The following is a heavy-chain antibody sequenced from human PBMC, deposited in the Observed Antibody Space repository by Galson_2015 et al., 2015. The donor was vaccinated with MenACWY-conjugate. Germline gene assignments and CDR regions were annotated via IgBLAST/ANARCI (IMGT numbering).Heavy chain of an antibody. Sequence: SLRLPWAGSDINLEDYARPWVRQVPGKGLEGVSGLSWNNFTIAYADSVKARFTVSRANAKISLNFRLNSLREEDTASYYCVKETGGSDFYMGPRAFDMWGRGTLVIVSS. J-gene: IGHJ3*02. CDR2: LSWNNFTI. V-gene: IGHV3-9*01. CDR1: DINLEDYA. D-gene: IGHD2-21*02. CDR3: VKETGGSDFYMGPRAFDM.